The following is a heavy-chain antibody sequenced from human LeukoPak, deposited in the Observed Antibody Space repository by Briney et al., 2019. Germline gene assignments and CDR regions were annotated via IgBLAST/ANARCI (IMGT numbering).Heavy chain of an antibody. V-gene: IGHV4-59*01. CDR3: ARDDYYYGSGSPGA. CDR1: GGSISSYY. D-gene: IGHD3-10*01. J-gene: IGHJ4*02. CDR2: IYYSGST. Sequence: SETLSLTCTVSGGSISSYYWSWIRQPPGKGLEWIGYIYYSGSTNYNPSLKSRVTISVDTSKNQFSLKLSSVTAADTAVYYCARDDYYYGSGSPGAWGQGTLVTVSS.